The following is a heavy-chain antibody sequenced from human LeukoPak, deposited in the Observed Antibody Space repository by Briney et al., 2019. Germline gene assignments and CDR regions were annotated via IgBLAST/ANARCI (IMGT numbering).Heavy chain of an antibody. CDR1: GFTVGGNF. CDR2: IYSGGST. V-gene: IGHV3-66*01. CDR3: TRVVYSSGYSQGFDI. Sequence: GGSLRLSCAASGFTVGGNFMSWVRQAPGKGLEWVSVIYSGGSTYYADSVKGRFTISRDNSKNTLYLQMNSLRAEDMAVYYCTRVVYSSGYSQGFDIWGQGTMVTVSS. D-gene: IGHD6-19*01. J-gene: IGHJ3*02.